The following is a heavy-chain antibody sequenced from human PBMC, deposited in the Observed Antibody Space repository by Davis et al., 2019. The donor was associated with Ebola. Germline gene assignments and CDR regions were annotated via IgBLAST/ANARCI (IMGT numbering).Heavy chain of an antibody. CDR3: TKDGPSSSSDY. Sequence: GESLKISCAASGFTFSSYSMNWVRQAPGKGLEWVSSISSSSSYIYYADSVKGRFTISRDNAKNSLYLQMNSLRGDDTAIYYYTKDGPSSSSDYWGQGALVTVSS. V-gene: IGHV3-21*01. CDR2: ISSSSSYI. J-gene: IGHJ4*02. CDR1: GFTFSSYS. D-gene: IGHD6-6*01.